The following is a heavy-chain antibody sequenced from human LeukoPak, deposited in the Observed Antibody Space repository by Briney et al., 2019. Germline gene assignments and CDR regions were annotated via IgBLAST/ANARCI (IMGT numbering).Heavy chain of an antibody. CDR3: ARVHSSSWSHDAFDI. CDR2: INPNSGGT. D-gene: IGHD6-13*01. Sequence: GASVKVSCKASGYTFTGYYMHWVRQAPGQGLEWMGWINPNSGGTNYAQKFQGRVTMTRDTSISTAYMELSRLRSDDTAVYYRARVHSSSWSHDAFDIWGQGTMVTVSS. J-gene: IGHJ3*02. CDR1: GYTFTGYY. V-gene: IGHV1-2*02.